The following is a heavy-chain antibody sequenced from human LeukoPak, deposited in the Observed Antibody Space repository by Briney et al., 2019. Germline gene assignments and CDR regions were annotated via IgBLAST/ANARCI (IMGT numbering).Heavy chain of an antibody. Sequence: GGSLRLSCSASGFIISDYAMHWVRQAPGKGLEYVSALSADGGTTYYADSVKGRFTISRDTSKNTLYLQMSSLRAEDTAMYHCVKDLYKGDSASWYFFHYWGQGTLVTVSS. CDR1: GFIISDYA. V-gene: IGHV3-64D*06. J-gene: IGHJ4*02. CDR3: VKDLYKGDSASWYFFHY. CDR2: LSADGGTT. D-gene: IGHD2-2*01.